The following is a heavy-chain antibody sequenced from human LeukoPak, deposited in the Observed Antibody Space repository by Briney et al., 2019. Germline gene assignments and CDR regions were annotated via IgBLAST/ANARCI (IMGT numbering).Heavy chain of an antibody. D-gene: IGHD2-2*01. CDR3: ARTQLYCSSTSCYVNWFDP. V-gene: IGHV4-30-4*01. CDR1: GGSISSGDYY. J-gene: IGHJ5*02. Sequence: SQTLSLTCTVSGGSISSGDYYWSWIRQPPGKGLEWIGYIYYSGSTYYNPSLKSRVTISVDTSKNQFSLKLSSVTAADTAVYYCARTQLYCSSTSCYVNWFDPWGQGTLVTVSP. CDR2: IYYSGST.